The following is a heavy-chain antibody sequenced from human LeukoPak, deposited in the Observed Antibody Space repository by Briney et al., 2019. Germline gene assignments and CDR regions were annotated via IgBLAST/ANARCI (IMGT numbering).Heavy chain of an antibody. CDR2: INHNGNVN. Sequence: GGSLRLSCAASGFTFRNYVILWARQAPGKGLEWVASINHNGNVNYYVDSVKGRFTISRDNAKNSLYLQMSNLRAEDTAVYFCARGGGLDVWGQGATVTVSS. J-gene: IGHJ6*02. CDR1: GFTFRNYV. D-gene: IGHD3-16*01. V-gene: IGHV3-7*03. CDR3: ARGGGLDV.